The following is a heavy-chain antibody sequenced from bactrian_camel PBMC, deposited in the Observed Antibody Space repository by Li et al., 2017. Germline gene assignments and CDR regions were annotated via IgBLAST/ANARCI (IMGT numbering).Heavy chain of an antibody. D-gene: IGHD6*01. J-gene: IGHJ4*01. CDR1: GFTLSTHD. V-gene: IGHV3S40*01. CDR2: INSGGGTT. Sequence: VQLVESGGGLVQPGGSLRPSCVAPGFTLSTHDMTWVRQAPGKGLEWVSSINSGGGTTYYADSLKGRFTISRDNAKNAVYLQMNSLKPEDTAVYYCVRDDGDDGSWYRGALSYWGQGTQVTVS. CDR3: VRDDGDDGSWYRGALSY.